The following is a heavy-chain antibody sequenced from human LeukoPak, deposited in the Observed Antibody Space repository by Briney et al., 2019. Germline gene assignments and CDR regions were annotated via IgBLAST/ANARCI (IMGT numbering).Heavy chain of an antibody. V-gene: IGHV3-72*01. CDR3: SRDGGEGGNSAFDI. CDR2: IRRGANSYTT. D-gene: IGHD3-16*01. J-gene: IGHJ3*02. CDR1: GFTFSDYI. Sequence: LSGGSLRLSCAASGFTFSDYILDWVRQAPGKGLEWVGRIRRGANSYTTEYAASVKGRFTISRDDSKNSLYLHMNSLKTEDTAVYHCSRDGGEGGNSAFDIWGQGTMVTVSS.